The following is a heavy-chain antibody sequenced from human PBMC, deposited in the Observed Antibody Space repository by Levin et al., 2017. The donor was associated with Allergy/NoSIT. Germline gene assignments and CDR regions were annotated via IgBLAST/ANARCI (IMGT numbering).Heavy chain of an antibody. Sequence: ASVKVSCKASGYTFTGYYMHWVRQAPGQGLEWMGWINPNSGGTNYAQKFQGRVTMTRDTSISTAYMELSRLRSDDTAVYYCARSHRPITMVRGVIIPDDYWGQGTLVTVSS. CDR2: INPNSGGT. CDR3: ARSHRPITMVRGVIIPDDY. V-gene: IGHV1-2*02. D-gene: IGHD3-10*01. CDR1: GYTFTGYY. J-gene: IGHJ4*02.